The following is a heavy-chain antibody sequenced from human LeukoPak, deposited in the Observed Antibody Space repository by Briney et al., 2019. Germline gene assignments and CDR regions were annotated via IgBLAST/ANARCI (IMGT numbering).Heavy chain of an antibody. CDR2: ISYDGSNK. CDR1: GFTFSSYA. Sequence: GGSLRLSCAASGFTFSSYAMHWVRQAPGKGREWVAVISYDGSNKYYADSVKGRFTISRDNSKNTLYRQMNSLRAEDTAVYYCARYTMIFDYWGQGTLVTVSS. CDR3: ARYTMIFDY. J-gene: IGHJ4*02. D-gene: IGHD3-22*01. V-gene: IGHV3-30*01.